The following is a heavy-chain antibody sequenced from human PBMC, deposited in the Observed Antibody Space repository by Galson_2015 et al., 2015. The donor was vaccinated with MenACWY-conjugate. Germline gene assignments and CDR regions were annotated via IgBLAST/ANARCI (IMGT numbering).Heavy chain of an antibody. V-gene: IGHV3-48*04. CDR2: ISDSGSTI. D-gene: IGHD5-12*01. CDR1: GFTFSGYS. J-gene: IGHJ4*02. CDR3: ARALRGYTGYDGDY. Sequence: SLRLSCAASGFTFSGYSMNWVRQAPGKGLEWVSYISDSGSTIHYADSVKGRFTISRDNAKNSLYLQANSLGAEDMAVYYCARALRGYTGYDGDYWGQGTLVTVSS.